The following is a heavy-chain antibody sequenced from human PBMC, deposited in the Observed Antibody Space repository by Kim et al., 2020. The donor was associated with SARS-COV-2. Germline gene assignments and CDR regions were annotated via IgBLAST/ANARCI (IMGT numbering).Heavy chain of an antibody. CDR1: GFTLSQAW. CDR3: TTDMGDSDKFYDFDF. V-gene: IGHV3-15*01. D-gene: IGHD3-16*01. CDR2: ILSNSDGGTT. Sequence: GGSLRLSCAASGFTLSQAWMNWVRQAPGKGLEYIGRILSNSDGGTTHYAAPVKGRFTISRDDSKNTMFLQMNSLQTEDTAVYFCTTDMGDSDKFYDFDFWGQGTLVTVSA. J-gene: IGHJ4*02.